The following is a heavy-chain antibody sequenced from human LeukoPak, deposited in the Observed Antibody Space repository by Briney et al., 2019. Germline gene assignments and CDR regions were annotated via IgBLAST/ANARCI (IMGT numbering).Heavy chain of an antibody. CDR2: ISSSSSYI. J-gene: IGHJ4*02. CDR1: GFTFSRYS. D-gene: IGHD4/OR15-4a*01. Sequence: GGSLRLSCAASGFTFSRYSMNWVRQAPGKGLEWVSSISSSSSYIYYADSVKGRFTISRDNSKNTLYLQMNSLRAEDTAVYYCARRAGAYSHPYDYWGQGTLVTVSS. CDR3: ARRAGAYSHPYDY. V-gene: IGHV3-21*04.